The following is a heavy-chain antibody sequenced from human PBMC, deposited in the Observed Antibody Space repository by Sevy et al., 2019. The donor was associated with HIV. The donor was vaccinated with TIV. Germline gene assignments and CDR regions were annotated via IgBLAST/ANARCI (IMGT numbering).Heavy chain of an antibody. CDR2: IRYDGSNE. CDR3: ATRWTPGY. J-gene: IGHJ4*02. Sequence: GGSLRLSCAASGFAFSAYGMHWVRQAPGKGLEWVAFIRYDGSNEFYADSVRGRFTISRDNSNNTLFLQMNSLRADDTAVYYCATRWTPGYWGQGTLVIVSS. V-gene: IGHV3-30*02. D-gene: IGHD1-1*01. CDR1: GFAFSAYG.